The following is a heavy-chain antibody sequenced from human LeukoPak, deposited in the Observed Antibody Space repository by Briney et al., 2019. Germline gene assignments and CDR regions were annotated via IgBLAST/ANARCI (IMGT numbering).Heavy chain of an antibody. CDR2: ISSSSSYI. Sequence: GGSLRLPCAASGFTFSSYSMNWVRQAPGKGLEWVSSISSSSSYIYYADSVKGRFTISRDNAKNSLYLQMNSLRAEDTAVYYCATPSITMVRGVIISHSDYWGQGTLVTVSS. CDR3: ATPSITMVRGVIISHSDY. V-gene: IGHV3-21*01. D-gene: IGHD3-10*01. CDR1: GFTFSSYS. J-gene: IGHJ4*02.